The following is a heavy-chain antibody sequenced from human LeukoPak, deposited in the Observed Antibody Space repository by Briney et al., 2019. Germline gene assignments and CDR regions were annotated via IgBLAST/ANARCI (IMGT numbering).Heavy chain of an antibody. CDR2: IDKKDKVYATAT. D-gene: IGHD1-26*01. CDR1: GFTFSGSA. Sequence: GGSLKLSCAASGFTFSGSAIHWVRQSAGKGLEWVGQIDKKDKVYATATAYAASVKGRFTISRDDSINTAYLQMKSLKTEDTALYYCTRDSGTYNWFDPWGQGTLVTVSS. J-gene: IGHJ5*02. V-gene: IGHV3-73*01. CDR3: TRDSGTYNWFDP.